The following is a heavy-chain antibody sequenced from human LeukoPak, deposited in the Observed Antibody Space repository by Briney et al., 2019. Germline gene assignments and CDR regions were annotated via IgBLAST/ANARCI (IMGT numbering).Heavy chain of an antibody. J-gene: IGHJ4*02. CDR3: AKEYNGYNGVFDY. D-gene: IGHD5-24*01. CDR2: ITDGGSYI. CDR1: GFIFSTYS. Sequence: GGSLRHSCAASGFIFSTYSMDWVRQTPGKGLEWVSSITDGGSYIYYADSVKGRFTISRDNAKNSLYLQMNSLRVEDTAVYYCAKEYNGYNGVFDYWGQGTLVTVSS. V-gene: IGHV3-21*01.